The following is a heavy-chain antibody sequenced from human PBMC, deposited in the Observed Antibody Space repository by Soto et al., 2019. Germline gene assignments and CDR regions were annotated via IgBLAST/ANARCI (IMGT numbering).Heavy chain of an antibody. CDR2: IIPILGIA. CDR1: GGTFSSYT. Sequence: QVQLVQSGAEVKKPGSSVKVSCKASGGTFSSYTISWVRQAPGQGLEWMGRIIPILGIANYAQKFQGRVTITADKSTSTAHMELSSLRSEDTAVYYCAVPAAQWAGEYYFDYWGQGTLVTVSS. J-gene: IGHJ4*02. D-gene: IGHD2-2*01. CDR3: AVPAAQWAGEYYFDY. V-gene: IGHV1-69*02.